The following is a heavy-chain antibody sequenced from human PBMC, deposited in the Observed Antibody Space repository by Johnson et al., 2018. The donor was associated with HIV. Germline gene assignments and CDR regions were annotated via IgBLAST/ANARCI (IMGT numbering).Heavy chain of an antibody. V-gene: IGHV3-30*03. J-gene: IGHJ3*02. D-gene: IGHD6-13*01. CDR1: GLSFSNFG. CDR3: ARVGQLARTHAFDI. CDR2: ISYDGSNK. Sequence: QVQLVESGGGVVQPGKSLTLSCVGSGLSFSNFGIHWVRQAPGEGLEWVALISYDGSNKYYADSVKGRFTISRDNSKNTVYLQMNSLRAEDTAVYYCARVGQLARTHAFDIWGQGTMVTVSS.